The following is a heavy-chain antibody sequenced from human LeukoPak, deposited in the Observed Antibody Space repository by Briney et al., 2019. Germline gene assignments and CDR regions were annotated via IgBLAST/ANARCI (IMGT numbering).Heavy chain of an antibody. CDR2: IKQDGSEK. J-gene: IGHJ4*02. Sequence: GGSLRLSCAASGFTFSSYWMSWVRQAPGKGLEWVANIKQDGSEKYYVDSVKGRFTISRDNAKNSLYLQMNSLRAEDTAVYYCARSGYSSGWYFGTDTNYFDYWGQGTLVTVSS. D-gene: IGHD6-19*01. CDR1: GFTFSSYW. V-gene: IGHV3-7*01. CDR3: ARSGYSSGWYFGTDTNYFDY.